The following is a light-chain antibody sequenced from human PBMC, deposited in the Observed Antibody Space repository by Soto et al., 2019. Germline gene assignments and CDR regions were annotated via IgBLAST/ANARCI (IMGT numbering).Light chain of an antibody. CDR2: KAS. CDR3: QQYNSYSYT. Sequence: DIHMTQSPSTLSASVGARVTITCRASQSISSWLAWYQQKPGKAPKLLIYKASSLESGVPSRFSGSGSGTEFTLTISSLQPDEFATYYCQQYNSYSYTFGQGTKLEIK. J-gene: IGKJ2*01. CDR1: QSISSW. V-gene: IGKV1-5*03.